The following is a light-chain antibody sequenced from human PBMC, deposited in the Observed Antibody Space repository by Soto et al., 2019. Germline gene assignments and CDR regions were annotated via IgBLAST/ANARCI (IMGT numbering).Light chain of an antibody. CDR2: AAS. J-gene: IGKJ4*01. V-gene: IGKV1-17*01. CDR1: QGIRKD. Sequence: DIQMTQSPSSLSASVGDRVTITCRASQGIRKDLGWYQQKPGKAPKRLIYAASSLQSGVPSRFSGSGSGTEFTLTISSLQPEDSATYYCLQHNTYPLTFGGGTKVEIK. CDR3: LQHNTYPLT.